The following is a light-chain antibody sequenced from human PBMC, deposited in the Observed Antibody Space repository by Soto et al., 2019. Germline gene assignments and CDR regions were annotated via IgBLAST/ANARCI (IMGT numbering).Light chain of an antibody. V-gene: IGLV7-46*01. J-gene: IGLJ2*01. CDR1: TGPVTSDEY. CDR3: LLSYESGFV. CDR2: EAA. Sequence: QAVVTQEPSLTVSPGGTVTLTCGSSTGPVTSDEYPYWFQQRPGQAPRTLIYEAAIRHSWTPARFSGSLLGGKAALTLSGAQPEDEADYYCLLSYESGFVFGGGTNLTVL.